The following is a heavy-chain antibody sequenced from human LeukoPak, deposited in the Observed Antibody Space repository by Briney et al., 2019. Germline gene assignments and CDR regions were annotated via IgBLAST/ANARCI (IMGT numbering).Heavy chain of an antibody. V-gene: IGHV1-46*01. CDR2: INPSGGST. CDR3: ARTPLYYYGSGSYLCAFDI. Sequence: ASVKVSCKASGGTFSSYAISWVRQAPGQGLEWMGIINPSGGSTSYAQKFQGRVTMTRDTSTSTVYMELSSLRSEDTAVYYCARTPLYYYGSGSYLCAFDIWGQGTMVTVSS. D-gene: IGHD3-10*01. J-gene: IGHJ3*02. CDR1: GGTFSSYA.